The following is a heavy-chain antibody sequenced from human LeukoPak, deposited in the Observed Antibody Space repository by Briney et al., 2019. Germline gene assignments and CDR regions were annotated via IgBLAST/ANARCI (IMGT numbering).Heavy chain of an antibody. Sequence: GGSLRLSCAASGFIFSNYGMSWVRQAPGKGLEWVSAIRGNAGTTYYTDSVKGRFTIFRDNSKNMLYLQMNSLRAEDTAVYYCARSRSKQLFDYWGQGTLVTVSS. CDR3: ARSRSKQLFDY. D-gene: IGHD6-13*01. CDR1: GFIFSNYG. J-gene: IGHJ4*02. CDR2: IRGNAGTT. V-gene: IGHV3-23*01.